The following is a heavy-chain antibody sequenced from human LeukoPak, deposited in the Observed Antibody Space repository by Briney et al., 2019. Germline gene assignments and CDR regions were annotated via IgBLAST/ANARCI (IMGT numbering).Heavy chain of an antibody. CDR1: GFTFSSYA. V-gene: IGHV3-7*01. J-gene: IGHJ4*02. D-gene: IGHD3-22*01. Sequence: GGSLRLSCAASGFTFSSYAMSWVRQAPGKGLEWVANIKQDGSEKYYVDSVKGRFTISRDNAKNLLYLQMNSLRAEDTAVYYCAKSGYWDSSGYYLYYFDYWGQGTLVTVSS. CDR3: AKSGYWDSSGYYLYYFDY. CDR2: IKQDGSEK.